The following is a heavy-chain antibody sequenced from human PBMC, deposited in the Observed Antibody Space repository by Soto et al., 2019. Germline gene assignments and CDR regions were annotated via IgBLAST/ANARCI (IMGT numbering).Heavy chain of an antibody. CDR1: VFIFTSYG. V-gene: IGHV1-18*01. Sequence: XSVKVSCKASVFIFTSYGFSWVRQAPGQGLEWMGWISVYNGYTNFAQKFQGRFTMTTDTSTSTAYMELRSLRSDDTAVYYCARDQVPYYYESRGPFDYSGQGTLVTVSS. CDR3: ARDQVPYYYESRGPFDY. J-gene: IGHJ4*02. D-gene: IGHD3-22*01. CDR2: ISVYNGYT.